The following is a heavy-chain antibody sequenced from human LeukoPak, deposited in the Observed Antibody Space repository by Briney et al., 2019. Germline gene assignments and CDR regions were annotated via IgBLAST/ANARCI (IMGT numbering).Heavy chain of an antibody. CDR1: GFTFSSYA. Sequence: GGSLRLSCAASGFTFSSYAMSWVRQAPGKGLELVSAISGSGGSTYYADSVKGRFTISRDNSKNTLYLQMNSLRAEDTAVYYCAKDWSHYGSGSYYDWFDPWGQGTLVTVSS. D-gene: IGHD3-10*01. V-gene: IGHV3-23*01. J-gene: IGHJ5*02. CDR3: AKDWSHYGSGSYYDWFDP. CDR2: ISGSGGST.